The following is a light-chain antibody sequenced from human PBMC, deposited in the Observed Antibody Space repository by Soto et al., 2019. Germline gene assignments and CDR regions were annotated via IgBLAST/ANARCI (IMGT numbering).Light chain of an antibody. CDR3: QQYNSLPLT. J-gene: IGKJ3*01. V-gene: IGKV1-33*01. Sequence: DIQMTQSPSSLSASLGDRVTITCQASQDITYYLNWYQQKPGRAPNLLIYEASNLQTGVPSRFSGRRSGTQFTLTISSPQPEDIATYYCQQYNSLPLTFGPGTKLDI. CDR2: EAS. CDR1: QDITYY.